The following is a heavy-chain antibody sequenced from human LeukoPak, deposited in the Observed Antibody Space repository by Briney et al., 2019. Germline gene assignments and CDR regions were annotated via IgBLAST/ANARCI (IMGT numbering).Heavy chain of an antibody. CDR2: VSGSGGST. D-gene: IGHD2-2*01. CDR3: AKWLGYCTSTSCYGMDV. J-gene: IGHJ6*02. Sequence: GGSLRLSCAASGLTFRNYAMSWVRQPPGKGLEWVSGVSGSGGSTYYTDSVKGRFTISRDNSENTVYLQMNNLIADDTAVYYCAKWLGYCTSTSCYGMDVWGQGTTVTVSS. CDR1: GLTFRNYA. V-gene: IGHV3-23*01.